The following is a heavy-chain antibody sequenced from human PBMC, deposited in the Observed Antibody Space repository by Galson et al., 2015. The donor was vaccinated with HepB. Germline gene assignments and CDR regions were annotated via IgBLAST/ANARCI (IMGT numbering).Heavy chain of an antibody. Sequence: SLRLSCAASGFTFSSYAMHWVRQAPGKGLEYVSAFSSNGGSTYYADSVKGRFTISRDNSKNTLYLQMSSLRAEDTAVYYCVKGIGHGDYGYDYWGQGTLVTVSS. CDR2: FSSNGGST. CDR3: VKGIGHGDYGYDY. V-gene: IGHV3-64D*06. J-gene: IGHJ4*02. D-gene: IGHD4-17*01. CDR1: GFTFSSYA.